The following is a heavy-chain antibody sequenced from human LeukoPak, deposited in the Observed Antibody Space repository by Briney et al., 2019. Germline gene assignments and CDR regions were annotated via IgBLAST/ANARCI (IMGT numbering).Heavy chain of an antibody. CDR2: ISGSGGST. CDR1: GFTFSSYA. CDR3: AKEGCSGGSCYYYYYYMDV. J-gene: IGHJ6*03. Sequence: GGSLRLSCAASGFTFSSYAMSWVRQAPGKGLEWVSAISGSGGSTYYADSVKGRFTISRDNSKNTLYLQMNSLRAEDTAVYYGAKEGCSGGSCYYYYYYMDVWGKGTTVTVSS. D-gene: IGHD2-15*01. V-gene: IGHV3-23*01.